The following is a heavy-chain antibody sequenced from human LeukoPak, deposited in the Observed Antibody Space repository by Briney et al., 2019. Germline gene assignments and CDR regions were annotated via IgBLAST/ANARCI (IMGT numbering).Heavy chain of an antibody. CDR2: ISYDGTNE. Sequence: GGSLRLSCAASGFTFSNYDMHWVRQAPGKGLEWVAVISYDGTNEYYADSVKGRFTISKDNSKNTLYLQVNSLRPEDTAVYYCARDFRGYFDYWGQGTLVTVSS. V-gene: IGHV3-30*03. CDR3: ARDFRGYFDY. CDR1: GFTFSNYD. J-gene: IGHJ4*02.